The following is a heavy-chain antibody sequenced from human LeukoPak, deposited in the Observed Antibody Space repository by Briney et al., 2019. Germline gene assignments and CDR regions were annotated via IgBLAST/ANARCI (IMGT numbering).Heavy chain of an antibody. D-gene: IGHD3-10*01. CDR1: GGSISTDYYY. CDR2: IYNSERT. J-gene: IGHJ4*02. CDR3: ARFGHYHFAY. Sequence: SQTLSLTCTVSGGSISTDYYYWSWIRQHPGKGLEWIGYIYNSERTDYNPSLKSRVVISADTSKNQFSLNLTSVTAADAAVYYCARFGHYHFAYWGQGTLVTVSS. V-gene: IGHV4-31*03.